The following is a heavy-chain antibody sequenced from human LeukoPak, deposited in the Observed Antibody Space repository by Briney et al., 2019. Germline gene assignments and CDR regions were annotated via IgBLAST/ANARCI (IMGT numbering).Heavy chain of an antibody. V-gene: IGHV3-30*18. CDR3: AKDVITPARQV. J-gene: IGHJ4*02. CDR2: ISYDGSNK. Sequence: GGSLRLSCAASGFTFSSYGMHWVRQAPGKGLEWVAVISYDGSNKYYADSVKGRFTISTENSKHKSYLQMNRLRAEDTAVYYCAKDVITPARQVWGQGTLVTVSS. D-gene: IGHD3-16*01. CDR1: GFTFSSYG.